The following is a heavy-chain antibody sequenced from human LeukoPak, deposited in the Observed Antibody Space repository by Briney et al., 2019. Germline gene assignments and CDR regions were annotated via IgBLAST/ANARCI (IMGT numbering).Heavy chain of an antibody. CDR3: ARVPRFVVVPAASAHYYYYYYMDV. Sequence: GGSLRLSCAASGFTFSDYYMSWIRQAPGKGLEWVSYISSSGSTIYYADSVKGRFTIPRDNAKNSLYLQMNSLRAEDTAVYYCARVPRFVVVPAASAHYYYYYYMDVWGKGTTVTVSS. CDR1: GFTFSDYY. V-gene: IGHV3-11*04. CDR2: ISSSGSTI. J-gene: IGHJ6*03. D-gene: IGHD2-2*01.